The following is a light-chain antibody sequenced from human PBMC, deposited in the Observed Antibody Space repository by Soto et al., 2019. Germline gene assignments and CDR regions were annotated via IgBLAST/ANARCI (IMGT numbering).Light chain of an antibody. CDR1: QSVHSY. Sequence: EILLTHSAATLSLSLGERATLSCRASQSVHSYLAWYQQKPGQAPRLLIYDASNRATGIPARFSGSGSGTDFTLTISSLEPEDFAVYYCQQRLTFGQGTRLEIK. CDR2: DAS. J-gene: IGKJ5*01. CDR3: QQRLT. V-gene: IGKV3-11*01.